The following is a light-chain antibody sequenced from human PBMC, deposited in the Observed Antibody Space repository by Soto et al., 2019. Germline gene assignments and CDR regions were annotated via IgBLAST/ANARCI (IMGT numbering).Light chain of an antibody. CDR2: SAS. V-gene: IGKV1-8*01. CDR3: QQYHAYPPT. CDR1: QSIGTY. Sequence: AIRMTQSPPSFSASTGDRVTITCRASQSIGTYLAWYQQRPGKAPNLLIYSASILQSGVPSRFSGSGSGTDFTLTITSLQSEDFVTYYCQQYHAYPPTFGQGTNVGIK. J-gene: IGKJ1*01.